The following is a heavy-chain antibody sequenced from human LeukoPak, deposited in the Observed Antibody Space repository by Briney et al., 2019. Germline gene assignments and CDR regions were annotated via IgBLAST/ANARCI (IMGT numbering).Heavy chain of an antibody. CDR2: IYYSGST. J-gene: IGHJ5*02. D-gene: IGHD3-22*01. CDR1: GGSISSSSYY. CDR3: ARQGYYYYDSSGYHQYNWFDP. V-gene: IGHV4-39*01. Sequence: SETLSLTCTVSGGSISSSSYYWGWIRQPPGKGLEWIGSIYYSGSTYYNPSLKSRVTISVDTSKNQFSLKLSSVTAADTAVYYCARQGYYYYDSSGYHQYNWFDPWGQGTLVTVSS.